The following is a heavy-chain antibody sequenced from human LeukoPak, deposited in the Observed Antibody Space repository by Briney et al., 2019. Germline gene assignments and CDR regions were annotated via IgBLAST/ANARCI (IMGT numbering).Heavy chain of an antibody. J-gene: IGHJ6*02. V-gene: IGHV6-1*01. CDR2: TYYRSKWYN. CDR1: GDSVSSKSAA. D-gene: IGHD3-22*01. CDR3: ARGRETEAYYDSSGYYLDYYYYGMDV. Sequence: SQTLSLTCAISGDSVSSKSAAWNWIRQSPSRGLEWLGRTYYRSKWYNDYAVSVKSRITINPDTSKNQFSLQLNSVTPEDTAVYYCARGRETEAYYDSSGYYLDYYYYGMDVWGQGTTVTVSS.